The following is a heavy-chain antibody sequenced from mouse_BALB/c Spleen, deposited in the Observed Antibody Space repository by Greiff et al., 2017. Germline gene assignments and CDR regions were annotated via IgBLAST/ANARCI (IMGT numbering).Heavy chain of an antibody. CDR1: GFTFSSFG. Sequence: EVHLVGSGGGLVQPGGSRKLSCAASGFTFSSFGMHWVRQAPEKGLEWVAYISSGSSTIYYADTVKGRFTISRDNPKNTLFLQMTSLRSEDTAMYYCARYWDDYAMDYWGQGTSVTVSS. CDR2: ISSGSSTI. CDR3: ARYWDDYAMDY. J-gene: IGHJ4*01. D-gene: IGHD4-1*01. V-gene: IGHV5-17*02.